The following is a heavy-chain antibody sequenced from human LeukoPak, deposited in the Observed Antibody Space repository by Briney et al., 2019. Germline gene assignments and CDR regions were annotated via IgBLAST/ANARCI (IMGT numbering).Heavy chain of an antibody. CDR3: ARDPARVSNWKPLY. D-gene: IGHD1-20*01. CDR1: GFTFSSYW. CDR2: IKQDGSEK. V-gene: IGHV3-7*01. J-gene: IGHJ4*02. Sequence: PGGSLRLSCAASGFTFSSYWMSWVRQAPGKGLEWVPNIKQDGSEKYYVDSVKGRFTISRDNAKNSLYLQMNSLRAEDTAVYYCARDPARVSNWKPLYWGQGTLVTVFS.